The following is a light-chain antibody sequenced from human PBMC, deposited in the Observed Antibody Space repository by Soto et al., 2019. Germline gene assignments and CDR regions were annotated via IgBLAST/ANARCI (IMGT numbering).Light chain of an antibody. Sequence: DIQMTQSPSTLPASVGDRVTITCRASQSISSWLAWYQQKPGKAPKLLIYDASSLESGVPSRFSGRGSGTEFTLTISSLQPDDFATYYCQQHNSYWPFGHGIKV. J-gene: IGKJ1*01. CDR2: DAS. V-gene: IGKV1-5*01. CDR1: QSISSW. CDR3: QQHNSYWP.